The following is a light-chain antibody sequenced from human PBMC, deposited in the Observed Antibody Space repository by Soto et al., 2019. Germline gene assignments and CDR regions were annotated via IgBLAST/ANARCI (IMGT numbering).Light chain of an antibody. CDR1: QSINSW. CDR2: DAS. Sequence: IQMTQSPSTLSASVGDRVTITCRASQSINSWLAWYQQKPGKAPKLLIYDASNLESGVPSRFSGSGSGTEFTLTISSLQPDDFATYYCQQYNSYPLTFGGGTKVDIK. J-gene: IGKJ4*01. V-gene: IGKV1-5*01. CDR3: QQYNSYPLT.